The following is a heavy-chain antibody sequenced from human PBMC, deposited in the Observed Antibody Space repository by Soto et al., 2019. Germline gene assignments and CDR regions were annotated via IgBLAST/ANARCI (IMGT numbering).Heavy chain of an antibody. D-gene: IGHD5-12*01. J-gene: IGHJ4*02. CDR1: GFIFSSYG. CDR3: ARVKQGRGGYDSPFDY. Sequence: QVQLVESGGGVVQPGGSLRLSCAPSGFIFSSYGMHWVRQAPGKGLEWVAVIRYDGSNKYYADSVKGRFTISRDNSNNTLYLEMNRLRVEDTAVYYCARVKQGRGGYDSPFDYWGQGTLVTVSS. CDR2: IRYDGSNK. V-gene: IGHV3-33*01.